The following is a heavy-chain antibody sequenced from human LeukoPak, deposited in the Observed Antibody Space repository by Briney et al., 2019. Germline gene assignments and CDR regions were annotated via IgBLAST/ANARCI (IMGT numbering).Heavy chain of an antibody. CDR3: ARMTTAARTQIFDY. CDR1: GGTFSSYA. V-gene: IGHV1-69*04. D-gene: IGHD6-13*01. J-gene: IGHJ4*02. Sequence: ASVKVSCKASGGTFSSYAISWVRQAPGQGLEWMGRIIPILGIANFAQQFQGRVTITADKSTSTAYMELSSLRSEDTAVYYCARMTTAARTQIFDYWGQGTQVTVSS. CDR2: IIPILGIA.